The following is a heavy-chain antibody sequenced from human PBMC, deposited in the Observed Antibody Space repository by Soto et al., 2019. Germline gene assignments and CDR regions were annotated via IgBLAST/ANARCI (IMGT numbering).Heavy chain of an antibody. Sequence: QMQLVQSGPEVKKPGTSVKVSCKASGFTFTSSAVQWVRQARGQRLEWIGWIVVGSGNTNYAQKFQERVTITRDMSTSTAYMELSSLRSEDTAVYYCAAGIVDTAMAGMDVWGQGTTVTVSS. D-gene: IGHD5-18*01. V-gene: IGHV1-58*01. CDR3: AAGIVDTAMAGMDV. CDR1: GFTFTSSA. CDR2: IVVGSGNT. J-gene: IGHJ6*02.